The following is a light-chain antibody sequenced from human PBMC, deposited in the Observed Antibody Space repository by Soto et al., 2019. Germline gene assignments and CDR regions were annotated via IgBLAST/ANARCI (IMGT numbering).Light chain of an antibody. J-gene: IGKJ3*01. CDR2: GAS. V-gene: IGKV3-20*01. CDR3: HQYGSTPFT. CDR1: QSVSTNY. Sequence: EVVLTESPGTLSLSPGDRATLSCRASQSVSTNYLAWYQQKLGQAPRLLICGASSRATGIPDRFSGNGSGTDFTLTISRLEPEDFAVYYCHQYGSTPFTFGPGTKVDIK.